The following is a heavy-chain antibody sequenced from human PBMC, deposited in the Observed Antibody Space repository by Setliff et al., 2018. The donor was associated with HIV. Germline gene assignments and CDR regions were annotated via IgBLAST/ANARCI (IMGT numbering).Heavy chain of an antibody. CDR2: IYPGDSDT. J-gene: IGHJ3*02. CDR3: ARQGVEYYYDSSGPGGAFDI. V-gene: IGHV5-51*01. Sequence: PGESLTISCKGSGYSFTSYWIGWVRQMPGKGLEWMGIIYPGDSDTRYSPSFQGQVTISADKSISTAYLQWSSLKASDTAMYYCARQGVEYYYDSSGPGGAFDIWGQGTMVTVSS. CDR1: GYSFTSYW. D-gene: IGHD3-22*01.